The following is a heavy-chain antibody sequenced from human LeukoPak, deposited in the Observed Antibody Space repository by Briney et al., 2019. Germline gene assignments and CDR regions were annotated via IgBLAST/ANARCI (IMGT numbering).Heavy chain of an antibody. J-gene: IGHJ4*02. CDR3: ARDKVAVAGPGAYDY. D-gene: IGHD6-19*01. V-gene: IGHV1-2*02. Sequence: ASVKVSCKASGFTFTGYYMHWVRQAPGQGLEWMGWINPNSGGTNYAQKFQGRVTMTRDTSISTAYMELSRLRSDDTAVYYCARDKVAVAGPGAYDYWGQGTLVTVSS. CDR1: GFTFTGYY. CDR2: INPNSGGT.